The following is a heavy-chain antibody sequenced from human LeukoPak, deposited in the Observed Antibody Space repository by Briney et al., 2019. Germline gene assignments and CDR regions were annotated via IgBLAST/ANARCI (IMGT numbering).Heavy chain of an antibody. D-gene: IGHD5-18*01. CDR1: GFTFSSYW. J-gene: IGHJ4*02. CDR2: INTDGSST. V-gene: IGHV3-74*01. CDR3: ATGSGLWSPDY. Sequence: PGGSLRLSCAASGFTFSSYWMHWVRHAPGKGLVWVSRINTDGSSTSYADSVKGRFTISRDNAKNRLYVQMNSLRADDTAVYYCATGSGLWSPDYWGQGTLVTVSS.